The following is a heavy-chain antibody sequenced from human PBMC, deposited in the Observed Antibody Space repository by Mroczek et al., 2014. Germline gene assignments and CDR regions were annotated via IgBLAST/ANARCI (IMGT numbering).Heavy chain of an antibody. D-gene: IGHD2-2*01. CDR3: ARDLPLPPCSSTSCPAGDAFDI. Sequence: QVQLQESGPGLVKPSETLSLTCTVSGGSISSYYWSWIRQPAGKGLEWIGRIYTSGSTNYNPSLKSRVTMSVDTSKNQFSLKLSSVTAADTAVYYCARDLPLPPCSSTSCPAGDAFDIWGQGTMVTVSS. CDR2: IYTSGST. V-gene: IGHV4-4*07. J-gene: IGHJ3*02. CDR1: GGSISSYY.